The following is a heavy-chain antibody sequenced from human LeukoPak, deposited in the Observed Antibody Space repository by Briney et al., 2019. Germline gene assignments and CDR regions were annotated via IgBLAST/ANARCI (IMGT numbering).Heavy chain of an antibody. V-gene: IGHV3-48*02. J-gene: IGHJ4*02. CDR2: IGSSGITI. Sequence: GGSLRLSCAASGFTFSTYSMNWVRQAPGKGLEWVSYIGSSGITIDYADSVKGRFTISRGNAKNSLYLQMNSLRDEDTAVYYCARDQSYAFDYWGQGTLVTVSS. CDR1: GFTFSTYS. CDR3: ARDQSYAFDY. D-gene: IGHD4-17*01.